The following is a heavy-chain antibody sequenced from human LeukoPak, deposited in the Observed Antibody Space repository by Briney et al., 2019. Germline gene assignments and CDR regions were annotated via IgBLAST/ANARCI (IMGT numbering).Heavy chain of an antibody. CDR1: RGSISSYY. Sequence: SETLSLTCTVSRGSISSYYWSWIRQPPGKGLEWIGYIYYSGSTNYNPSLKSRVTISVDTSKNQFSLKLSSVTAADTAVYYCARQLGYCSGGSCYSYYYYGMDVWGQGTTVTVSS. CDR3: ARQLGYCSGGSCYSYYYYGMDV. CDR2: IYYSGST. D-gene: IGHD2-15*01. J-gene: IGHJ6*02. V-gene: IGHV4-59*08.